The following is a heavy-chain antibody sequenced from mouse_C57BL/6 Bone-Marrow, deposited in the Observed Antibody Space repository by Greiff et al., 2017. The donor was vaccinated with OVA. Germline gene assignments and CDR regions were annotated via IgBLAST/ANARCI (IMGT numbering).Heavy chain of an antibody. D-gene: IGHD4-1*01. Sequence: VQLVESGPELVKPGASVKISCKASGYAFSSSWMNWVKQRPGKGLEWIGRIYPGDGDTNYNGKFKGKATLTADKSSSTAYMQLSSLTSEDSAVYFCAKLTGTGWFAYWGQGTLVTVSA. V-gene: IGHV1-82*01. J-gene: IGHJ3*01. CDR3: AKLTGTGWFAY. CDR2: IYPGDGDT. CDR1: GYAFSSSW.